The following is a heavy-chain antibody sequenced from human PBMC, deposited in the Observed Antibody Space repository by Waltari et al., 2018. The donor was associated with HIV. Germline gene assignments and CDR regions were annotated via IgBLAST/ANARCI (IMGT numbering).Heavy chain of an antibody. CDR1: GFNFDALA. CDR2: ISWNSNYI. J-gene: IGHJ6*03. CDR3: AKDKDLWGTYRGFYMDG. Sequence: EVQLVESGGGLVQPGWSLRRTCVASGFNFDALAMPWVRQVPEKGREWVSGISWNSNYIGYADSVKGRFTISRDNAKNSLYLQMNSLRAEDTAFYYCAKDKDLWGTYRGFYMDGWGKGTTVIVSS. D-gene: IGHD3-16*02. V-gene: IGHV3-9*01.